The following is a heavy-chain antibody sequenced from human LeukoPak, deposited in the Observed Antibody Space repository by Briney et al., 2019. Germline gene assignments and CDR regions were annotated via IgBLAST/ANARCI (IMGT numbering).Heavy chain of an antibody. D-gene: IGHD2-15*01. V-gene: IGHV1-3*01. Sequence: RASVKVSCKGSGYTFTNYAVHWVRQAPGQRLEWLGWINPGNDDTKYSQNFQGRVTVTSDTSAATAYVELNSLTSEDTAVYYCARERWHCRVNCYSVYYYALDVWGQGTTVTVSS. CDR2: INPGNDDT. CDR3: ARERWHCRVNCYSVYYYALDV. CDR1: GYTFTNYA. J-gene: IGHJ6*02.